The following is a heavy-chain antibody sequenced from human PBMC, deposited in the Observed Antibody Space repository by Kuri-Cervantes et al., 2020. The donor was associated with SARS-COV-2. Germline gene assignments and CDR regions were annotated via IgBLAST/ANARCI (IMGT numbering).Heavy chain of an antibody. Sequence: SETLSLTCIVSGGSISSYYWSWIRQPPGKGLEWIGYIYYSGSTNYNPSLKSRVTISVDTSKNQFSLKLSSVTAADTAVYYCARTHYATLLDIWGQGTMVTVSS. CDR1: GGSISSYY. J-gene: IGHJ3*02. CDR2: IYYSGST. CDR3: ARTHYATLLDI. V-gene: IGHV4-59*01. D-gene: IGHD2-2*01.